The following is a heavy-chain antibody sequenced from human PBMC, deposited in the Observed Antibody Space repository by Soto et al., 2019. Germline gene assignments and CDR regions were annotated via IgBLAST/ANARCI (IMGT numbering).Heavy chain of an antibody. CDR3: ARRGQLVVDY. V-gene: IGHV4-39*01. CDR2: IYYSGST. J-gene: IGHJ4*02. D-gene: IGHD6-6*01. Sequence: TSETLSLTCTVSGGSISSSSYYWGWIRQPPGKGLEWIGSIYYSGSTYYNPSLKSRVTISVDTSKNQFSLKLSSVTAADTAVYYCARRGQLVVDYWGQGTLVTVSS. CDR1: GGSISSSSYY.